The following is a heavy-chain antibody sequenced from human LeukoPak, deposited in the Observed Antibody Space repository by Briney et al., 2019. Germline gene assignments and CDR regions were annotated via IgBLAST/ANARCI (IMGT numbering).Heavy chain of an antibody. CDR3: ARDKGTEGTYYYYYMDV. CDR1: GYTFSSYG. CDR2: ISAHRGNT. V-gene: IGHV1-18*01. D-gene: IGHD1/OR15-1a*01. J-gene: IGHJ6*03. Sequence: ASVKVSCKASGYTFSSYGTSWVRQAPGQGLEWMGWISAHRGNTNYEEKLQGRVTMTTDTSTSTAYMELRSLRSNDTAVYYCARDKGTEGTYYYYYMDVWGKGTTVTVSS.